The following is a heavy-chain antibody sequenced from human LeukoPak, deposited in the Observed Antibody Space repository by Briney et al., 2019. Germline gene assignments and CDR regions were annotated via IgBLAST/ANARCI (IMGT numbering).Heavy chain of an antibody. D-gene: IGHD3-16*02. CDR1: GGSISSYY. J-gene: IGHJ3*02. CDR3: AGGEKIYDYVWGSYPRGAFDI. Sequence: SETLSLTCAVSGGSISSYYWSWIRQPPGKGLEWIGYIYYSGSTNYNPSLKSRVTISVDTSKNQFSLKLSSVTAADTAVYYCAGGEKIYDYVWGSYPRGAFDIWGQGTMVTVSS. V-gene: IGHV4-59*12. CDR2: IYYSGST.